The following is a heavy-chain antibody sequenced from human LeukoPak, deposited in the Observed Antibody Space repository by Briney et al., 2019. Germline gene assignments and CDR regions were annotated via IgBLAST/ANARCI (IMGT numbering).Heavy chain of an antibody. J-gene: IGHJ4*02. CDR3: ARDPYRTSWYDY. D-gene: IGHD6-13*01. CDR2: IYSGGTT. V-gene: IGHV3-53*01. Sequence: GGSLRLSCAVSGFTVSSNYMSWVRQAPGKGLEWVSDIYSGGTTYYADSVKGRFTISRDDSKNTLYLQMNSLRAEDTAVYYCARDPYRTSWYDYWGQGTLVTVSS. CDR1: GFTVSSNY.